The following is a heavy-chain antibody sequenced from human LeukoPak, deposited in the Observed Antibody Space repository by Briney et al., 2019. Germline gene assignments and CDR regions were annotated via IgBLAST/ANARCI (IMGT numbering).Heavy chain of an antibody. V-gene: IGHV1-46*04. Sequence: ASVKVSCKAFGYTFINYRIHWVRQAPGQGFEWMGIINPDGGSATYAQTLQGRVTMTRDTSTSTVYMELSSLRSEDTAVYYCARGLGSGSYYGSWGQGTLVTVSS. J-gene: IGHJ5*02. CDR2: INPDGGSA. CDR1: GYTFINYR. CDR3: ARGLGSGSYYGS. D-gene: IGHD3-10*01.